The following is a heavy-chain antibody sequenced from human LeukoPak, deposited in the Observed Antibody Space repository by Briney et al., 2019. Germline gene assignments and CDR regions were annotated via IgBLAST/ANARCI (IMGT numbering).Heavy chain of an antibody. CDR1: GFTFSSHG. V-gene: IGHV3-33*01. CDR3: ARDWEQWLVLGY. J-gene: IGHJ4*02. CDR2: IWYDGSNK. Sequence: PGGSLRLSCAASGFTFSSHGMHWVRQAPGKGLEWVAVIWYDGSNKEYADSVKGRFTISRDNSKNTLYLQMNSLRADDTAVYYCARDWEQWLVLGYWGQGTLVTVSS. D-gene: IGHD6-19*01.